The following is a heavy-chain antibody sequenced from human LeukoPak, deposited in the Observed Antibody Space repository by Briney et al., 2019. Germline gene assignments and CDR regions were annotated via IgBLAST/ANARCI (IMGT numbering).Heavy chain of an antibody. D-gene: IGHD1-26*01. CDR3: ARGSGSYSGYDY. CDR1: GGSFSGYY. V-gene: IGHV4-34*01. CDR2: INHSGST. Sequence: PSETLSLTCAVYGGSFSGYYWSWIRQPPGKGLEWIGEINHSGSTNYNPSLKSRVTISVDTSKNQFSLKLSSVTAADTAVYYCARGSGSYSGYDYWGQGTLVTVSS. J-gene: IGHJ4*02.